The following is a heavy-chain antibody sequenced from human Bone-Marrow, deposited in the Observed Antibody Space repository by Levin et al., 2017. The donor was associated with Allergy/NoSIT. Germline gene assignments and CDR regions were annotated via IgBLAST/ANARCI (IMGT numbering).Heavy chain of an antibody. J-gene: IGHJ3*02. V-gene: IGHV3-23*01. Sequence: GGSLRLSCAASGFIFSNYAVSWVRQAPGKGLEWVSGISTSGSNTFYADSVKGRFTISRDNSKKTLYLQMNSLRAEDTALYYCAKDLVTGTTTPDAFDIWGQGTMVTVSS. CDR2: ISTSGSNT. D-gene: IGHD1-20*01. CDR3: AKDLVTGTTTPDAFDI. CDR1: GFIFSNYA.